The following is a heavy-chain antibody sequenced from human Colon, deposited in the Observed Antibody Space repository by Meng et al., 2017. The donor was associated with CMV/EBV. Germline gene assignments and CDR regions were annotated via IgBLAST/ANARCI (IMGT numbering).Heavy chain of an antibody. J-gene: IGHJ6*02. D-gene: IGHD6-13*01. Sequence: SGPTLVKPTQTLTLTCTFSGFSLSTSGMRVSWIRQPPGKALEWLARIDWDDDTFYSTSLKTRLTVSKDTSKNQVVLTMTNMDPLDTATYYCARDKGIAAGVNNYYYYGMDVWGQGTTVTVSS. CDR1: GFSLSTSGMR. V-gene: IGHV2-70D*14. CDR2: IDWDDDT. CDR3: ARDKGIAAGVNNYYYYGMDV.